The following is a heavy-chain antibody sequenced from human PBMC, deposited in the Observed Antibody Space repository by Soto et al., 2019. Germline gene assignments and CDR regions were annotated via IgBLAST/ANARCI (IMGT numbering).Heavy chain of an antibody. CDR3: AKEREHSSENWPYY. CDR1: GFTCSSYS. Sequence: WESXRLSCAASGFTCSSYSMHWVRHAPGKGLEWVALISHDGSNTDYADSVKGRFIISRDNFQNILYLKMNRLRAEDTSVYYCAKEREHSSENWPYYWGEGPLVTVSS. J-gene: IGHJ4*02. D-gene: IGHD1-1*01. V-gene: IGHV3-30*18. CDR2: ISHDGSNT.